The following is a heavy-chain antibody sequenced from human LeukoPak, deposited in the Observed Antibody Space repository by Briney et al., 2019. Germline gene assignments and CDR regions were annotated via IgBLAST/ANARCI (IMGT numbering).Heavy chain of an antibody. V-gene: IGHV3-23*01. CDR2: ISGGGTYT. Sequence: GGSLRLSCAASGFTFSSYAMTWVRQAPGKGLEWVSAISGGGTYTYHADSVKGRFTISRDNSKNTLYLQMNSLRAEDTAVYYCAKARAAAARDYFDYWGQGTLVTVSS. CDR3: AKARAAAARDYFDY. CDR1: GFTFSSYA. D-gene: IGHD6-13*01. J-gene: IGHJ4*02.